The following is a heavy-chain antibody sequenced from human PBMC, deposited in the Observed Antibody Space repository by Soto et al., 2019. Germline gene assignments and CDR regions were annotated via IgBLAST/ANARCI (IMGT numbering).Heavy chain of an antibody. V-gene: IGHV3-11*06. CDR1: GFTFSDYY. Sequence: QMQLVESGGDLVKPGGSLRLSCEASGFTFSDYYMSWIRQVPGQGLEWLSFISSSGSYIKYSDSMRGRLTVSRDNGKNSLYLQVHSLRVEDTAVYYCARLRVGVNWYFDLWGRGTMVPVSA. CDR3: ARLRVGVNWYFDL. D-gene: IGHD2-21*01. J-gene: IGHJ2*01. CDR2: ISSSGSYI.